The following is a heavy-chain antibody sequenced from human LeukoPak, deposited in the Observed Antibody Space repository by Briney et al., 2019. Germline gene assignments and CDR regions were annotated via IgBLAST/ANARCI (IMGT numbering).Heavy chain of an antibody. D-gene: IGHD6-6*01. V-gene: IGHV3-7*03. J-gene: IGHJ3*01. CDR3: ARSSYSSSSSV. Sequence: GGSLRLSCAVSGFTFSGFWMSWSRQAPGKGLEWVASINSGGSEGYYADVVKGRFTISRDNAKNSLYLQINSLRAEDAAVYYCARSSYSSSSSVWGQGTMVTVSS. CDR1: GFTFSGFW. CDR2: INSGGSEG.